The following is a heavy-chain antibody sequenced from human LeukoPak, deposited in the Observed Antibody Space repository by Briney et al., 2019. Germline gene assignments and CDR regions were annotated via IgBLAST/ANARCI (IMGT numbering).Heavy chain of an antibody. CDR2: ITNDGSRQ. CDR1: IFVFSEYY. CDR3: AKGRRTGFVDY. D-gene: IGHD1-1*01. V-gene: IGHV3-30*18. Sequence: GGPLRLSCEPSIFVFSEYYMHWVRLAPGKGLEWLAVITNDGSRQFYADSVKGRFTVSRDNSKSLLFLQMESLRHDDTGIYYCAKGRRTGFVDYWGQGALVTVSS. J-gene: IGHJ4*02.